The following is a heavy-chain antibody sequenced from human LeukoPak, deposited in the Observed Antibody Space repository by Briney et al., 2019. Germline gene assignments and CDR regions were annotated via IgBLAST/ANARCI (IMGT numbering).Heavy chain of an antibody. CDR2: INANSGGT. CDR3: ARGEDWVRRVIGGFDP. CDR1: GYRFTGFY. D-gene: IGHD3-10*01. V-gene: IGHV1-2*04. J-gene: IGHJ5*02. Sequence: ASVKVSCKASGYRFTGFYLHWVRQAPGQGLEWMGWINANSGGTHYEERFENWVTMTRDTSSSTVYLELSGLKANDTAVYYCARGEDWVRRVIGGFDPWGQGTLVTVSS.